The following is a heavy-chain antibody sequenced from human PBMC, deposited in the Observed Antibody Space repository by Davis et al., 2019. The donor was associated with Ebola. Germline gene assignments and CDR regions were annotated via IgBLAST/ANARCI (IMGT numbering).Heavy chain of an antibody. CDR3: AGYISSSSDLYYYYGMDV. J-gene: IGHJ6*02. V-gene: IGHV4-34*09. Sequence: MPSETLSLTCAVYGGSFSGYYWGWIRQPPGKGLEWIGYIYYSGSTNYNPSLKSRVTISVDTSKNQFSLKLSSVTAADTAVYYCAGYISSSSDLYYYYGMDVWGQGTTVTVSS. CDR2: IYYSGST. CDR1: GGSFSGYY. D-gene: IGHD6-6*01.